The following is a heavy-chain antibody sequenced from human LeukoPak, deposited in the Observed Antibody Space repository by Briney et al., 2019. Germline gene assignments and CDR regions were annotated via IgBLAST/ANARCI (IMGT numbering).Heavy chain of an antibody. D-gene: IGHD5-18*01. Sequence: PGGSLRLSCAASGFTFSDYYMSWIRQAPGKGLEWVSYISSSGSTIYYADSVKGRFTISRDNAKNSLYLQMNSLRAEDTAVYYCARDTAPIYTALHYWFDPWGQGTLVTVSS. V-gene: IGHV3-11*01. CDR1: GFTFSDYY. J-gene: IGHJ5*02. CDR3: ARDTAPIYTALHYWFDP. CDR2: ISSSGSTI.